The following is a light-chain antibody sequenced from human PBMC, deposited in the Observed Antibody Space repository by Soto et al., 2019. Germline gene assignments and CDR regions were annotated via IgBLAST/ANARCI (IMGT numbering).Light chain of an antibody. V-gene: IGKV3-20*01. CDR3: LQYRTSSWT. CDR1: QSVSSSY. Sequence: EIVLTQSPATLSLSPGERATLSCRASQSVSSSYLAWYQQKPGQAPRLLIYGASSRATGISDRFSGSGSGTDFTLTISRLEPEDFAVYYCLQYRTSSWTFGQGTKVEIK. J-gene: IGKJ1*01. CDR2: GAS.